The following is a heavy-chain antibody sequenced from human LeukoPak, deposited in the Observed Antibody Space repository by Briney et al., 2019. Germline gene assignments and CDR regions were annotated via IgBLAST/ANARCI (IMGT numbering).Heavy chain of an antibody. D-gene: IGHD6-13*01. V-gene: IGHV3-11*01. CDR1: GFTFSDYH. Sequence: GGSLRLSCAVSGFTFSDYHMSWIRHAPGKGLELISYISSGGSSISHADSVKGRFTISRDNAENSLYLQMNSLRAEDTAVYYCARRTAGGRCFDYWGQGTLVTVSS. CDR3: ARRTAGGRCFDY. CDR2: ISSGGSSI. J-gene: IGHJ4*02.